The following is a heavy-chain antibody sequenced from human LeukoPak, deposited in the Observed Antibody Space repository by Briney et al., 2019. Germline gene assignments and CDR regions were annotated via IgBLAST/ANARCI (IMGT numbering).Heavy chain of an antibody. CDR3: ACLRGPSDY. CDR1: GFTFNTYG. V-gene: IGHV3-23*01. J-gene: IGHJ4*02. CDR2: ISGSGGAT. Sequence: GGSLRLSCAASGFTFNTYGMSWVRQAPGKGLEWVSGISGSGGATYYADSVKGRFTISRDNTKNSLYLQMDSLTADDTAVYFCACLRGPSDYWGQGTLVTVSS. D-gene: IGHD4-17*01.